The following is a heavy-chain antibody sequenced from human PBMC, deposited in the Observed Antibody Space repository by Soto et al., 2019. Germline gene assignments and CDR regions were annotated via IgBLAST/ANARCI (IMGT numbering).Heavy chain of an antibody. V-gene: IGHV4-34*01. D-gene: IGHD3-10*02. J-gene: IGHJ6*02. CDR2: INHSGST. CDR1: GGSFSGYY. CDR3: ARLTNVRGGYYYYYYGMDV. Sequence: QVQLQQWGAGLLKPSETLSLTCAVYGGSFSGYYWSWIRQPPGRGLERIGEINHSGSTNYNPSLKSRVTISVDTSKNQFSLKLSSVTAADTAVYYCARLTNVRGGYYYYYYGMDVWGQGTTVTVSS.